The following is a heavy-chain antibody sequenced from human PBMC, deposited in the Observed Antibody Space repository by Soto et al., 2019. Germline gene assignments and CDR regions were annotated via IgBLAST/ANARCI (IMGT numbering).Heavy chain of an antibody. D-gene: IGHD4-17*01. CDR2: ISSRGTDI. Sequence: GGSLRLSCEASGFLFSTSTLDWVRRAPGKGLEWVAEISSRGTDIYYADSVKGRFTISRDNSKNTLYLLLDRVKSDDTAVYFCATLGRADYPPLAAWGQGTLVTVSS. J-gene: IGHJ5*02. CDR3: ATLGRADYPPLAA. CDR1: GFLFSTST. V-gene: IGHV3-30*14.